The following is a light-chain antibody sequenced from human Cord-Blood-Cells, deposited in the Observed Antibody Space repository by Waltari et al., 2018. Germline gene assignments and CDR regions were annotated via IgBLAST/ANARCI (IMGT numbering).Light chain of an antibody. Sequence: EIVLTQSPATLSLSPGERATLSCRASQSVSSYLAWYQQKAGQAPRLLIYDASNRATGSPARFSGSGSGTDFTLTISSLEPEDFAVYYCQQRSNWLTFGGGTKVEIK. CDR2: DAS. V-gene: IGKV3-11*01. CDR3: QQRSNWLT. J-gene: IGKJ4*01. CDR1: QSVSSY.